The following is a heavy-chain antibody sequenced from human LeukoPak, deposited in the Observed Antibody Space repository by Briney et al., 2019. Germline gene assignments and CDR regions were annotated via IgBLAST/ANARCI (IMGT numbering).Heavy chain of an antibody. V-gene: IGHV3-23*01. CDR2: ISGSGGST. CDR3: ARGGSSGVLPEKMDH. CDR1: GFTFSSYA. Sequence: QPGGSLRLSCAASGFTFSSYAMSWVRQAPGKGLEWVSAISGSGGSTYYADSVKGRFTISRDNSKNTLYLQMNSLRAEDTAVYYCARGGSSGVLPEKMDHWGQGALVTVSS. D-gene: IGHD3-22*01. J-gene: IGHJ4*02.